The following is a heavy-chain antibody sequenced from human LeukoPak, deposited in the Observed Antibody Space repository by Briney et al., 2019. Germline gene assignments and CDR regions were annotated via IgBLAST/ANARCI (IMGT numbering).Heavy chain of an antibody. Sequence: GGSLRLSCAASGFTFSSYEMNWVRQAPGKGLEWVSYISSSGSTIYYADSVKGRFTISRDNAKNSLYLQMNSLRAEDTAVYYCARVAAADTFSPPFDYWGQGTLVTVSS. CDR1: GFTFSSYE. V-gene: IGHV3-48*03. CDR2: ISSSGSTI. J-gene: IGHJ4*02. CDR3: ARVAAADTFSPPFDY. D-gene: IGHD6-25*01.